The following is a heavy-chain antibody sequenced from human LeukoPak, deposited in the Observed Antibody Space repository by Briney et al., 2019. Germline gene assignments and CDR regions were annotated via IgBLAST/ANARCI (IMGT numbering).Heavy chain of an antibody. J-gene: IGHJ4*02. CDR2: VGDSGSDT. D-gene: IGHD5-24*01. CDR1: GFTFTSYA. V-gene: IGHV3-23*01. Sequence: PGGSLRLSCAASGFTFTSYAMSWVRQAPGKGLEWVSAVGDSGSDTYYADSVKGRFTISRDNSKNTVHLQMNSLRAEDTAVYYCARIRDGYNPLYFDYWGQGTLVTVSS. CDR3: ARIRDGYNPLYFDY.